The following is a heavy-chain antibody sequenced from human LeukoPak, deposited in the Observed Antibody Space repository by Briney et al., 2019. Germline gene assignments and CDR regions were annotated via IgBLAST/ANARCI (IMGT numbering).Heavy chain of an antibody. CDR1: GFTFNTYS. Sequence: GGSLRLSCVASGFTFNTYSMNWVRQAPGKGLEWVSYISSSSSTIYYAGSVKGRFTISRDNAKNSLYLQMNSPRAEDTAVYYCARDPQGYSSSWFDYWGQGTLVTVSS. CDR3: ARDPQGYSSSWFDY. J-gene: IGHJ4*02. V-gene: IGHV3-48*04. CDR2: ISSSSSTI. D-gene: IGHD6-13*01.